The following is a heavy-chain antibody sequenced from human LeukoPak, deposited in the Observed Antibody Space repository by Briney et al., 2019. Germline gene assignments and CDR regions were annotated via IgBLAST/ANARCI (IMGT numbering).Heavy chain of an antibody. CDR1: GDSVSSNSAA. D-gene: IGHD3-16*02. CDR3: ARESDYVWGSYRPPYYFDY. CDR2: TYYRSKWYN. Sequence: SQTLSLTCAISGDSVSSNSAAWNWIRQSPSRGLEWLGRTYYRSKWYNDYAVSVKSRITINPDTSKNQFSLQLNSVTPEDTAVYYCARESDYVWGSYRPPYYFDYWGQGTLVTVSS. J-gene: IGHJ4*02. V-gene: IGHV6-1*01.